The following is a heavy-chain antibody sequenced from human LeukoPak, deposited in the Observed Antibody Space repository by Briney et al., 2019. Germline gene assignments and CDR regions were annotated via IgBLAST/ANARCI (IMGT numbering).Heavy chain of an antibody. V-gene: IGHV4-34*01. CDR1: GVSFSGYY. CDR3: ARGRRYYGMDV. CDR2: INHSGST. J-gene: IGHJ6*02. D-gene: IGHD1-14*01. Sequence: PSETLSLTCAVYGVSFSGYYWSWVRQPPGKGLEWIGEINHSGSTNYNPSLKSRVTISVDTSKNQFSLKLSSVTAADTAVYYCARGRRYYGMDVWGQGTTVTVSS.